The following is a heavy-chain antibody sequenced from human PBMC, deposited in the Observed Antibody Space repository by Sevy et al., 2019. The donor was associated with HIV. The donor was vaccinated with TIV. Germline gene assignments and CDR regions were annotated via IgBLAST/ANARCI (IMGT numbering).Heavy chain of an antibody. V-gene: IGHV4-30-4*01. J-gene: IGHJ5*02. D-gene: IGHD2-2*01. CDR3: ARYCISTSPHNLFDP. CDR2: IYYSGTT. CDR1: GGSISSGDYY. Sequence: SETLSLTCTVSGGSISSGDYYWTWIRQSPGKGLEWIGYIYYSGTTYYNPSLKSRVTISVDTSKNQFPLRLSSVTAADTAVYYYARYCISTSPHNLFDPWGQGTLVTISS.